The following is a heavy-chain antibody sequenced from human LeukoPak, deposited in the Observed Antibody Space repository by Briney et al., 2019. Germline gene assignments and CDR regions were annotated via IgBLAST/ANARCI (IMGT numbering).Heavy chain of an antibody. Sequence: PSETLPLTCTVSGDSFSSNNYWTWVRQPPGKGLEWIGEIYRSGATNYNPSLRSRVTVSLDKSKNQFSLRLNSETAADTAIYYCARNAGYSDLNYWGQGVLVTVSS. J-gene: IGHJ4*02. CDR3: ARNAGYSDLNY. V-gene: IGHV4-4*02. CDR2: IYRSGAT. D-gene: IGHD3-22*01. CDR1: GDSFSSNNY.